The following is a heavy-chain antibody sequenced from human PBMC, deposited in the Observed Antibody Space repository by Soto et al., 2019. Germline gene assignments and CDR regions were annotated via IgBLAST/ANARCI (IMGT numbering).Heavy chain of an antibody. CDR2: INLSDRYV. Sequence: VESLKISFQASGYSHATYLIGWVRPMPRKGLEGMGRINLSDRYVNYSPSFHCHVTMSVDKSTNTAFLQWSSLKASDTAMYYCARPLGGDSSGYYSSYYAMDVWGQGTTVTVSS. CDR1: GYSHATYL. V-gene: IGHV5-10-1*01. D-gene: IGHD3-22*01. CDR3: ARPLGGDSSGYYSSYYAMDV. J-gene: IGHJ6*02.